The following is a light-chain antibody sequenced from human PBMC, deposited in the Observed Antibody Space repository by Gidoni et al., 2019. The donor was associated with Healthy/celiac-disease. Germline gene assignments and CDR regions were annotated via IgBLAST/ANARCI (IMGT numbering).Light chain of an antibody. J-gene: IGKJ1*01. CDR1: QSVSSSY. Sequence: EIVLTQSPGTLSLSPGERATLSCRASQSVSSSYLAWYQQKPGQAPRLLIYGASSRATGLPDRFSGSGSGTDFTLTISRLEPEDFAVYYCQQYGSSLFXQXTKVXIK. V-gene: IGKV3-20*01. CDR3: QQYGSSL. CDR2: GAS.